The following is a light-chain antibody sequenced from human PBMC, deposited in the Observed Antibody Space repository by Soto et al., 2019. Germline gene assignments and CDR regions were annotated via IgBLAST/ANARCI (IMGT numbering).Light chain of an antibody. CDR3: QSYDSSLSGCV. Sequence: QSVLTQPPSVSGAPGQSVTISCTGSSSNIGAGYDVHWYQQLPGTAPKLLIYGNSNRPSGVPDRFSGSKSGTSASLAITGLQAEDEADYYCQSYDSSLSGCVFGGGPQLTVL. J-gene: IGLJ3*02. CDR1: SSNIGAGYD. V-gene: IGLV1-40*01. CDR2: GNS.